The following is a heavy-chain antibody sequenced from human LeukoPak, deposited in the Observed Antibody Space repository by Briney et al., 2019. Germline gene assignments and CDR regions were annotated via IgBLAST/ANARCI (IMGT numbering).Heavy chain of an antibody. D-gene: IGHD3-16*01. CDR1: GYSFINFG. CDR2: INPNSGGT. J-gene: IGHJ4*02. Sequence: GASVRVSCKASGYSFINFGITWVRQAPGQGLEWMGWINPNSGGTNYAQKFQGRVTMTRDTSISTAYMELSRLRSDATAVYYCAGDLGAGGADYWGQGTLVTVSS. CDR3: AGDLGAGGADY. V-gene: IGHV1-2*02.